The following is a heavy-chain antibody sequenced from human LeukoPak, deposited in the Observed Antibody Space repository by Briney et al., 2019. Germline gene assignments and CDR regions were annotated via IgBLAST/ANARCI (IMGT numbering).Heavy chain of an antibody. V-gene: IGHV1-46*01. CDR2: IHSSGGSW. Sequence: ASVKVSCKASVYTFTNYYIHWVRPPAERGLEWVGLIHSSGGSWRYAQKFQGRVTMTRDTSPSTVYMEVSSLRSEGTGVYYRARVRSSGWFFDLWGQGTLVTVSS. D-gene: IGHD6-19*01. J-gene: IGHJ4*02. CDR1: VYTFTNYY. CDR3: ARVRSSGWFFDL.